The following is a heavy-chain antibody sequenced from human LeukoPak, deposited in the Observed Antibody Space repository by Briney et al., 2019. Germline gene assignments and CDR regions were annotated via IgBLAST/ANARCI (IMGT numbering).Heavy chain of an antibody. CDR1: GFTFSSYG. J-gene: IGHJ4*02. CDR2: IRYDGSNK. Sequence: GGSLRLSCAASGFTFSSYGMPWVRQAPGKGLEWVAFIRYDGSNKYYADSVKGRFTISRDNSKNTLYLQMNSLRAEDTAVYYSAKLDDYSNYRPLDYWGQGTLVTVSS. D-gene: IGHD4-11*01. CDR3: AKLDDYSNYRPLDY. V-gene: IGHV3-30*02.